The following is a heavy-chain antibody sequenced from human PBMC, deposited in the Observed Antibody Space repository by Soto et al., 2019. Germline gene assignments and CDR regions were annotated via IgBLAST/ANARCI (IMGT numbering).Heavy chain of an antibody. V-gene: IGHV4-31*03. CDR3: ARGNVEDYDFWSGSPAPSDY. D-gene: IGHD3-3*01. CDR1: GGSISSGGYY. Sequence: SETLSLTCTVSGGSISSGGYYWSWIRQHPGKGLEWIGYIYYSGSTYYNPSLKSRVTISVDTSKNQFSLKLSSVTAADTAVYYCARGNVEDYDFWSGSPAPSDYWGQGTLVTVSS. J-gene: IGHJ4*02. CDR2: IYYSGST.